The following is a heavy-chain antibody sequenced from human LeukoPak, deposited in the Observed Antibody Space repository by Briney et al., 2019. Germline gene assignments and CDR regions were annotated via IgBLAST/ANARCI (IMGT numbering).Heavy chain of an antibody. Sequence: PGGSLRLSCAASGFTFSSYAMSWVRQAPGKGLEWVSGISGSDGSTNYADSVKGRFTISRDNSKNTLYLQMNSLRAEDTAVYYCAKERGFGEFNDYWGQGTLVTASS. CDR2: ISGSDGST. V-gene: IGHV3-23*01. D-gene: IGHD3-10*01. J-gene: IGHJ4*02. CDR1: GFTFSSYA. CDR3: AKERGFGEFNDY.